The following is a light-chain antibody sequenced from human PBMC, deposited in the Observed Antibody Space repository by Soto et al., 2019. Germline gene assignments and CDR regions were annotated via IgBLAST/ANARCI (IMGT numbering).Light chain of an antibody. V-gene: IGLV2-14*01. CDR1: SSDVGGYQF. CDR2: EVS. CDR3: SSYTRSSTTV. Sequence: QSALTQPASVSGSPGQSITISCTGTSSDVGGYQFVSWYQQYPGRAPKLMIYEVSNRPSGVSNRFSGSKSDNTASLTSSGLQAEDEAEYYCSSYTRSSTTVFGTGTKLTVL. J-gene: IGLJ1*01.